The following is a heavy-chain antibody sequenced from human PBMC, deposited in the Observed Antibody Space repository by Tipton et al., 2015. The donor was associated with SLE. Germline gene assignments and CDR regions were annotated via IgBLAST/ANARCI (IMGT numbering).Heavy chain of an antibody. Sequence: TLSLTCAVYGGSFSSGNYYWSWIRQPAGKGLEWIGRIFARGSTNYNPSLNSRVTISVDTSKNQFSLKLSSVTAADTAVYYCAREATAIEVRYYYHYYMDVWGKGTTVTISS. J-gene: IGHJ6*03. CDR1: GGSFSSGNYY. V-gene: IGHV4-61*02. CDR3: AREATAIEVRYYYHYYMDV. D-gene: IGHD5-18*01. CDR2: IFARGST.